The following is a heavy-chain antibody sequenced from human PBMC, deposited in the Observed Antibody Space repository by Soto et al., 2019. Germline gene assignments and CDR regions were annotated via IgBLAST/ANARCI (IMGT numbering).Heavy chain of an antibody. V-gene: IGHV4-34*01. CDR1: GGSVSGYF. Sequence: QVQLQEWGAGLLKPSETLSLTCSVYGGSVSGYFWSWIRQPPGRGLEWLGQIYYSGSTSYKPSLKSRLSISVATSKSQLSLKMTSVTAADTAVYYCARHYGRAFDIWGQGTMVTVSS. D-gene: IGHD4-17*01. CDR2: IYYSGST. CDR3: ARHYGRAFDI. J-gene: IGHJ3*02.